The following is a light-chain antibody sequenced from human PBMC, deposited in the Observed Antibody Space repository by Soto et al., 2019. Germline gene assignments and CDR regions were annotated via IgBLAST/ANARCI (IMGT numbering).Light chain of an antibody. Sequence: VVLTQSPGTLSLSPGERATLSCRASQSVGRRYLAWYQQKPGQAPRLLIYDTSDRASDIPDRFSGGGSETDFSLTISRLVPEDYAVYCCQNQGTFGGGTKVEIK. CDR1: QSVGRRY. V-gene: IGKV3-20*01. CDR2: DTS. CDR3: QNQGT. J-gene: IGKJ4*01.